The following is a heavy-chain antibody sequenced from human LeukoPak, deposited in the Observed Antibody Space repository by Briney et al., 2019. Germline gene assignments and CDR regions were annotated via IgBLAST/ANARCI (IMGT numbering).Heavy chain of an antibody. CDR2: INTNTGNP. V-gene: IGHV7-4-1*01. CDR1: GYTFTNYA. CDR3: VGRSVAGLDY. J-gene: IGHJ4*02. D-gene: IGHD6-19*01. Sequence: ASVKVSCKTSGYTFTNYAVNWVRQAPGIGLERVGWINTNTGNPRYGPGFTERFVFSLDTSVSTAYLQIDSLGADDTAVYYCVGRSVAGLDYWGQGSLVTVSS.